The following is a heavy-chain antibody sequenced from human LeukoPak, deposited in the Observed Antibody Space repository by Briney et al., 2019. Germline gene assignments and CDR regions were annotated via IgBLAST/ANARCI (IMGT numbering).Heavy chain of an antibody. Sequence: PGGSLRLSCAASGFSFSSYAMTWVRQAPGKGLEWVSYISSSGSTIYYADSVKGRFTISRDNAKNSLYLQMSSLRDEDTAVYYCARSIVATHFDYWGQGTLVTVSS. CDR3: ARSIVATHFDY. CDR2: ISSSGSTI. CDR1: GFSFSSYA. J-gene: IGHJ4*02. D-gene: IGHD5-12*01. V-gene: IGHV3-48*02.